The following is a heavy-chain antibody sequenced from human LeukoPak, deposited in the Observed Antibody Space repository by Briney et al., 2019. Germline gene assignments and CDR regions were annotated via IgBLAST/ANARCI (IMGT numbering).Heavy chain of an antibody. CDR1: GDSVSAFY. CDR2: SHTSGST. CDR3: AKHTRYGHYNPNDV. D-gene: IGHD4-17*01. V-gene: IGHV4-4*09. Sequence: PSETLSLTCTVSGDSVSAFYWSRLRQPPGKELEWIGYSHTSGSTGYNPSLESRVSISIDTSNNQLSLRVTSVTAADTAVYYCAKHTRYGHYNPNDVWGQGTMVTVSA. J-gene: IGHJ3*01.